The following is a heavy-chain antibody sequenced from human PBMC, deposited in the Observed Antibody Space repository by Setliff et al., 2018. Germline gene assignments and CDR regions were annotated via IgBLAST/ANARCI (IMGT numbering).Heavy chain of an antibody. Sequence: PSETLSLTCTLSSGSISNYYWSWVRQSPGKGPEYIGYVHFGGDSNYSPSLKSRVTISVDTSKDQFSVNLKSVTAADTAVYYCARQPSSGSYYNARPYYFDHWGQGILVTVSS. CDR3: ARQPSSGSYYNARPYYFDH. CDR1: SGSISNYY. J-gene: IGHJ4*02. CDR2: VHFGGDS. D-gene: IGHD3-10*01. V-gene: IGHV4-59*08.